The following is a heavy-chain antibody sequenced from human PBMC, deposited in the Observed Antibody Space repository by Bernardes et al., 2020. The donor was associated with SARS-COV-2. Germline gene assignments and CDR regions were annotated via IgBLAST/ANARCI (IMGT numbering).Heavy chain of an antibody. CDR1: GGSISSSIYY. D-gene: IGHD3-9*01. J-gene: IGHJ6*02. Sequence: PQTLSLTCTVSGGSISSSIYYWGWIRHPPGLGLEWLGFLYYSGSTYYNPSLQSRVTISVDTSKNQFPLKLSSVTAADTAVYDCASPSPWGRYVDWSPSYGMEVWGQGTTVTVS. CDR3: ASPSPWGRYVDWSPSYGMEV. CDR2: LYYSGST. V-gene: IGHV4-39*01.